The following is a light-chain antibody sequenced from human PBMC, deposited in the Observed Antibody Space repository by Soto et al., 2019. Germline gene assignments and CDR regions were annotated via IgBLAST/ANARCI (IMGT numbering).Light chain of an antibody. CDR3: SSYAGSNSVV. J-gene: IGLJ2*01. V-gene: IGLV2-8*01. CDR2: EVS. CDR1: SSDVGAYHY. Sequence: QSVLTQPPSASGSPGQSVTISCTGTSSDVGAYHYVSWYQQHPGKAPKLMIYEVSKRPSGVPDRFSGSKSGNTASLTVSGLQAEDEADYYCSSYAGSNSVVFGGGTKLTVL.